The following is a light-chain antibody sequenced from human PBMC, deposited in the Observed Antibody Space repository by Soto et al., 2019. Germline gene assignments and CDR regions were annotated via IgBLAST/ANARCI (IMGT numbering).Light chain of an antibody. CDR1: QSISDQ. J-gene: IGKJ1*01. CDR2: KAS. Sequence: DIQMTQSPSSLSAYVGDRVTITCRASQSISDQSAWYQQKPGRAPEVLIHKASTLESGVPSRFSGNGSGTDFTLTISSLQPDDFATYYCQEYTPSFTWTFGQGTKVDI. V-gene: IGKV1-5*03. CDR3: QEYTPSFTWT.